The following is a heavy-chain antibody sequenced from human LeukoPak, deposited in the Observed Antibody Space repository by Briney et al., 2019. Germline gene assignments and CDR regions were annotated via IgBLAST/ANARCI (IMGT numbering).Heavy chain of an antibody. Sequence: GGSLRLSCEASGFTFSDYYMSWIRQAPGKGLEWVSSTSDSSSNYIYCADSVRGRFTLSRDNAKKTLYLQMNSLRAEDTAVYYCARDRTNLLAGYYFYWGQGTLVTVSS. V-gene: IGHV3-11*05. CDR2: TSDSSSNYI. D-gene: IGHD3-9*01. J-gene: IGHJ4*02. CDR3: ARDRTNLLAGYYFY. CDR1: GFTFSDYY.